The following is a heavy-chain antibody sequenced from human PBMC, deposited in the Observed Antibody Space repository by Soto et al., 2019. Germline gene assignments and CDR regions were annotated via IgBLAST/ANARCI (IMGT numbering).Heavy chain of an antibody. CDR3: ARGGAVAGSGYYYYGMDV. Sequence: GGSLRLSCAASGFTFSSYGTHWVRQAPGKGLEWVAVIWYDGSNKYYADSVKGRFTISRDNSKNTLYLQMNSLRAEDTAVYYCARGGAVAGSGYYYYGMDVWGQGTTVTVSS. J-gene: IGHJ6*02. D-gene: IGHD6-19*01. CDR1: GFTFSSYG. CDR2: IWYDGSNK. V-gene: IGHV3-33*01.